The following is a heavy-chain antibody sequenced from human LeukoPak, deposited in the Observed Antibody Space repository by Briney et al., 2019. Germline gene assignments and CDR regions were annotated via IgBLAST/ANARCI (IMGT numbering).Heavy chain of an antibody. V-gene: IGHV4-34*01. J-gene: IGHJ4*02. Sequence: SETLSLTCAVYGGSFSGYYWSWIRQPPGKGLEWIGEINHSGSTNYNPSLKSRVTISTDTSKNQFSLNLRSVTAADTAVYYCARDDDGEIDYWGQGTLVTVSS. CDR1: GGSFSGYY. D-gene: IGHD4-17*01. CDR3: ARDDDGEIDY. CDR2: INHSGST.